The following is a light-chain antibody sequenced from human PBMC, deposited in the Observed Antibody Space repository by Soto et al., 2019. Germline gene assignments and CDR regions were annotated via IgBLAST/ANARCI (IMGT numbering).Light chain of an antibody. Sequence: QSVLTQPPSVSAAPGQRVTISCSGSASNIGNNSVSWYQQLPGAAPKLLIYDDNYRPSGIPDRFSGSKSGTSATLGITGLQTGDEADYYCGTWDTSLPACVFGPGTKLTVL. V-gene: IGLV1-51*01. J-gene: IGLJ1*01. CDR3: GTWDTSLPACV. CDR2: DDN. CDR1: ASNIGNNS.